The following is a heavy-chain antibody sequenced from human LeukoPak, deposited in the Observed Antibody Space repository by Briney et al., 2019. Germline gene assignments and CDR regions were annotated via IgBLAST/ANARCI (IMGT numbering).Heavy chain of an antibody. CDR3: ASSYSSGWYELDY. CDR2: IYYSGST. V-gene: IGHV4-39*01. D-gene: IGHD6-19*01. CDR1: GGSISSSSYY. Sequence: SETLSLTCSVSGGSISSSSYYWGWVRQPPGKGLEWIGSIYYSGSTYYNPSLKSRVTISVDTSENQFSLKLSSVTAADTAVYYCASSYSSGWYELDYWGQGTLVTVSS. J-gene: IGHJ4*02.